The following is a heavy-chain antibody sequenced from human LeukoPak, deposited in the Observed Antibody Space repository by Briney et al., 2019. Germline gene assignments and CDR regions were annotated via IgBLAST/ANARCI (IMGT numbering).Heavy chain of an antibody. CDR1: GGSISSSSYY. V-gene: IGHV4-39*01. Sequence: SETLSLTCTVSGGSISSSSYYWGWIRQPPGKGLEWIGGIYYSGSTYYNPSLKSRVTISVDTSKNQFSLKLSSVTAADTAVYYCARYAYCGGDCKESLPEYFQHWGRGTLVTVSS. CDR3: ARYAYCGGDCKESLPEYFQH. J-gene: IGHJ1*01. CDR2: IYYSGST. D-gene: IGHD2-21*02.